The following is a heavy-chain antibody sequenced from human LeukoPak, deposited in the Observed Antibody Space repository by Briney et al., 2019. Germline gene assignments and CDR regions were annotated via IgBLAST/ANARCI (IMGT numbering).Heavy chain of an antibody. CDR3: ARVKTGTTSGPRDCYYYYGMDV. J-gene: IGHJ6*02. V-gene: IGHV4-59*01. CDR2: IYYSGST. D-gene: IGHD1-7*01. CDR1: GGSISSYY. Sequence: SETLSLTCTVSGGSISSYYWSWIRQPPGKGLEWIGYIYYSGSTNYNPSLKSRVTISVDTSKNQFSLKLSSVTAADTAVYYCARVKTGTTSGPRDCYYYYGMDVWGQGTTVTVSS.